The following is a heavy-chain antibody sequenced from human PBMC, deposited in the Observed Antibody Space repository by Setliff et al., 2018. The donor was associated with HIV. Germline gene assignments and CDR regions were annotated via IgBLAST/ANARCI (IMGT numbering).Heavy chain of an antibody. V-gene: IGHV1-69*06. Sequence: ASVKVSCKASGGSFSNYPISWVRQAPGQGLEWMGGIVPLVGTPNYAQKFQGRLTITADKSTRTAYLELSRLSYEDTAVYWCARDSTFFYGSGTSYNVVYWGQGTLVTVS. D-gene: IGHD3-10*01. CDR1: GGSFSNYP. CDR3: ARDSTFFYGSGTSYNVVY. CDR2: IVPLVGTP. J-gene: IGHJ4*02.